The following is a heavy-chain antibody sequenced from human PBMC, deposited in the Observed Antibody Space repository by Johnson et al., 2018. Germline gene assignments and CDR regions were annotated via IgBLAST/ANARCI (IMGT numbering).Heavy chain of an antibody. CDR2: INSDGSST. Sequence: VQLQESGGGLVQPGGSLRLSCAASGFTFSSYWMYWVRQAPGKGLVWVSRINSDGSSTSYADSVKGRVTISRDNAKNTLYLQMNSLRAEDTALYYCAKGGYYTYYYSYGMDVWGQGTTVTVSS. D-gene: IGHD3-3*01. CDR1: GFTFSSYW. V-gene: IGHV3-74*01. J-gene: IGHJ6*02. CDR3: AKGGYYTYYYSYGMDV.